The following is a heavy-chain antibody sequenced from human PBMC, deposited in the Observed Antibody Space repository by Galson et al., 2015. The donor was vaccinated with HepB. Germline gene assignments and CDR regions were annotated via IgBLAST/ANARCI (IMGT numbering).Heavy chain of an antibody. J-gene: IGHJ6*02. D-gene: IGHD3-3*01. Sequence: SLRLSCAASGFTFSTYAMQWVRQAPGKGLEWVAVISYDGDNKYYAGSVKGRFTISRDNSKNTLYLQMNSLRGEDTAVYYCATDFWSGYLRLYYYYGMDVWGQGTTVTVSS. V-gene: IGHV3-30*04. CDR1: GFTFSTYA. CDR3: ATDFWSGYLRLYYYYGMDV. CDR2: ISYDGDNK.